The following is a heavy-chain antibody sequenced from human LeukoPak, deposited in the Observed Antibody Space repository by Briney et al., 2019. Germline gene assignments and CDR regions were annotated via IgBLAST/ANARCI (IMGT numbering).Heavy chain of an antibody. Sequence: PGGSLRLSCAASVFTFSSYGMSWVRQAPGKGLEWVSGISSSGADTYYADSVKGRFTISRDNSKNTLYLQMNSLRAEDTAVYYCANGNRCTSPNCLGYYYFYMDVWGKGTTVTVSS. CDR2: ISSSGADT. J-gene: IGHJ6*03. CDR3: ANGNRCTSPNCLGYYYFYMDV. D-gene: IGHD2-8*01. V-gene: IGHV3-23*01. CDR1: VFTFSSYG.